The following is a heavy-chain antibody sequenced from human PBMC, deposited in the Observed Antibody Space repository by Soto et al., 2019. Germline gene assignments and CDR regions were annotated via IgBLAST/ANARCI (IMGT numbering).Heavy chain of an antibody. V-gene: IGHV3-30-3*01. Sequence: QVQLVESGGGVVQPGRFLRLSCAASGFTFSSYAMHWVRQAPGKGLEWVAVISYDGSNKYYADSVKGRFTISRDNSKNTLYLHMNSLRAEDTAVYYCARAYEGDYFDYWGQGTLVTVSS. CDR1: GFTFSSYA. D-gene: IGHD3-16*01. CDR2: ISYDGSNK. J-gene: IGHJ4*02. CDR3: ARAYEGDYFDY.